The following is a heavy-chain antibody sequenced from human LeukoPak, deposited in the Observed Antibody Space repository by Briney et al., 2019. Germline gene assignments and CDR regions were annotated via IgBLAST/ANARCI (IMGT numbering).Heavy chain of an antibody. CDR3: ARDKAIVVVPAAMYYYYGMDV. CDR1: GFTFSSYS. D-gene: IGHD2-2*01. J-gene: IGHJ6*04. V-gene: IGHV3-21*01. CDR2: ISSSSSYI. Sequence: PGGSLRLSCAASGFTFSSYSMNWVRQAPGKGLEWVSSISSSSSYIYYADSVKGRFTISRDNAKNSLYLQMNSLRAEDTAVYYCARDKAIVVVPAAMYYYYGMDVWGKGTTVTVSS.